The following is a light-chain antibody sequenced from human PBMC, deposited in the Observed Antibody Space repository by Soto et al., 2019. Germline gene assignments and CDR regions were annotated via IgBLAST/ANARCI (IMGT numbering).Light chain of an antibody. CDR3: QQLNSYVFA. J-gene: IGKJ3*01. V-gene: IGKV1-9*01. CDR1: QDVSRY. Sequence: DIQLTQSPSFLSASVGDRVTITCRASQDVSRYLAWYQQKPGKAPNLLIYAASTLRSGVPSRFSGSGSETEFTLTISSLQPEDFATYYCQQLNSYVFAFGPGIKVDIK. CDR2: AAS.